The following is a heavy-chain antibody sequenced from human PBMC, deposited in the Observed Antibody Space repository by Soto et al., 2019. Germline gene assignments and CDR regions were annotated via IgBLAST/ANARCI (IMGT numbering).Heavy chain of an antibody. CDR3: ARVVDTAMGGRGWFDP. J-gene: IGHJ5*02. Sequence: QVQLVQSGAEVKKPGSSVKVSCKASGGTFSSYTISWVRQAPGQGLEWMGRIIPILGIANYAKKFQGRVTITADKSTSTAYMELSSLRSEDTAVYYCARVVDTAMGGRGWFDPWGQGTLVTVSS. CDR2: IIPILGIA. V-gene: IGHV1-69*02. CDR1: GGTFSSYT. D-gene: IGHD5-18*01.